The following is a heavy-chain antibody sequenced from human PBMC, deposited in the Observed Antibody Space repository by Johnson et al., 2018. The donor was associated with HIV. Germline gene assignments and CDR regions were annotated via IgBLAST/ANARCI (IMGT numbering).Heavy chain of an antibody. CDR2: MSFDGSNK. D-gene: IGHD3-3*01. CDR3: ATEARGVHGTLRFLEWSDGFDI. Sequence: QVQLVESGGGVVRPGGSLRLSCAASGFTFDDYGMSWVRQAPGKGLEWVALMSFDGSNKYYADSVKGRFTISSDNSKNTLYLQMNSLRTEDTAVYYCATEARGVHGTLRFLEWSDGFDIWGQGTMVTVSS. CDR1: GFTFDDYG. J-gene: IGHJ3*02. V-gene: IGHV3-30*03.